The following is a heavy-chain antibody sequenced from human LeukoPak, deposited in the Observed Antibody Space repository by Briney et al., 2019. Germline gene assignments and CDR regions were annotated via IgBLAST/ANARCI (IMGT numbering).Heavy chain of an antibody. CDR1: GGSISSSSYY. CDR2: IYYSGST. J-gene: IGHJ4*02. Sequence: SETLSLTCTVSGGSISSSSYYWGWIRQPPGKGLEWIGSIYYSGSTYYNPSLKSRVTISVDTPKNQFSLKLSSVTAADTAVYYCASGGFGELLGVDYWGQGTLVTVSS. V-gene: IGHV4-39*01. D-gene: IGHD3-10*01. CDR3: ASGGFGELLGVDY.